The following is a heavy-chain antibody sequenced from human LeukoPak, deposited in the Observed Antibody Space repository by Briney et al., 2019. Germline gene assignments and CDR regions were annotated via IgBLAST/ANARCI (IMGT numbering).Heavy chain of an antibody. Sequence: ASETLSLTCTVSGDSISPYYWSWIRQPPGKGLEWIGCVYYSGSANYNPSLQRRVTISVDTSNNQFSLKLSSVTAADTAVYFCARGVYYDLLDPWLGPHDYWGQGTLVTVSS. CDR2: VYYSGSA. CDR1: GDSISPYY. J-gene: IGHJ4*02. V-gene: IGHV4-59*01. CDR3: ARGVYYDLLDPWLGPHDY. D-gene: IGHD3-9*01.